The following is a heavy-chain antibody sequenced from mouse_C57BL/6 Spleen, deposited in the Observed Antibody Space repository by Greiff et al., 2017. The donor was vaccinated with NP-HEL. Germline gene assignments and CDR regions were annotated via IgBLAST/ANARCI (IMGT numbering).Heavy chain of an antibody. CDR2: INPNNGGT. CDR3: ARDIDY. J-gene: IGHJ4*01. CDR1: GYTFTDYY. Sequence: VQLQQSGPELVKPGASVKISCKASGYTFTDYYMNWVKQSHGKSLEWIGDINPNNGGTSYSQKFKGKATLTVDKSSSTAYMELRSLTSEDSAVYYCARDIDYWGQGTSVTVSS. V-gene: IGHV1-26*01.